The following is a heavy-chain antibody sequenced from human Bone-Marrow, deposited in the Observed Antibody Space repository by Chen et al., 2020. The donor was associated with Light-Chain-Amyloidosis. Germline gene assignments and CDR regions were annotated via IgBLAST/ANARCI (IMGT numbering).Heavy chain of an antibody. CDR3: ARRRDGYNFDY. Sequence: EVQLEQTVTEVKKPGESLKISCKGSRYTFPNYWIGWVRQMPGKGLAWMGVIYPDDSDARYSPSFEGQVTISADNSITTAYLQWRSLKSSDTAMYYCARRRDGYNFDYWGQGTLVTVSS. CDR2: IYPDDSDA. J-gene: IGHJ4*02. D-gene: IGHD5-12*01. V-gene: IGHV5-51*01. CDR1: RYTFPNYW.